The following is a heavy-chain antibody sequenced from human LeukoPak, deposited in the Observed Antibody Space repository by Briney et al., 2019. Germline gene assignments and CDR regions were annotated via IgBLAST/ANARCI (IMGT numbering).Heavy chain of an antibody. CDR3: ARRWAVAGSWSLYYYYYMGV. J-gene: IGHJ6*03. Sequence: ASVKVSCKASGYTFTSYDINWVRQATGQGLEWMGWMNPNSGNTAYAHNLQGRVTMTRDTSISTAYLELSSLRSEDTAVYYCARRWAVAGSWSLYYYYYMGVWGKGTTVTISS. D-gene: IGHD6-19*01. V-gene: IGHV1-8*01. CDR2: MNPNSGNT. CDR1: GYTFTSYD.